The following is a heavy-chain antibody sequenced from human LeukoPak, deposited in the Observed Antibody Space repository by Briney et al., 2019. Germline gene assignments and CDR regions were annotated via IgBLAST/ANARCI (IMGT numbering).Heavy chain of an antibody. V-gene: IGHV3-48*03. J-gene: IGHJ4*02. CDR1: GFTFSSYE. D-gene: IGHD2-15*01. CDR3: ARDSHTHYFDS. CDR2: ISSSGRII. Sequence: GGSLRLSCAASGFTFSSYEMNWVRQAPGKGLEWVSYISSSGRIIYNADSVKGRFTISRDNAKNSLFLQMNSLRAEDTAVYYCARDSHTHYFDSWGQGTLVTVSS.